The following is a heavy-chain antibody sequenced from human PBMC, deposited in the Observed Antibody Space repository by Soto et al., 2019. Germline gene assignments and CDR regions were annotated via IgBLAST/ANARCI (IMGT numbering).Heavy chain of an antibody. V-gene: IGHV4-39*01. J-gene: IGHJ4*02. Sequence: PSETLSLTCTVSSGSISVTNVFWGWVRQPPGKGLEWIGNIDYSGTAYFSPSLATRVTFHVHTSKNQFSLTLYSVTAADTAVYYCARITGRHLDYWGQGILVTVSS. CDR1: SGSISVTNVF. CDR3: ARITGRHLDY. CDR2: IDYSGTA. D-gene: IGHD1-20*01.